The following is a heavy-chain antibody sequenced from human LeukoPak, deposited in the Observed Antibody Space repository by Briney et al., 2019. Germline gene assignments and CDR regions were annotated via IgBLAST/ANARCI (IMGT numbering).Heavy chain of an antibody. CDR1: RFTVSSNY. CDR2: IYSGGST. Sequence: QPGGSLRLSCAASRFTVSSNYMSWVRQAPGKGLEWVSVIYSGGSTYYADSVKGRFTISRDNSKNTLYLQMNSLRAEDTAVYYCARDRGVGATDWFDPWGQGTLVTVSS. D-gene: IGHD1-26*01. J-gene: IGHJ5*02. CDR3: ARDRGVGATDWFDP. V-gene: IGHV3-66*01.